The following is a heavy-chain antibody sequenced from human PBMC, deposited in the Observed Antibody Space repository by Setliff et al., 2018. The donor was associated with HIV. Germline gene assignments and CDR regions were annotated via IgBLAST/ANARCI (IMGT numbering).Heavy chain of an antibody. V-gene: IGHV4-34*01. CDR1: GGSFSGYY. CDR3: ARGDRGGGYNYGGFWFDP. D-gene: IGHD5-18*01. CDR2: INHSGST. J-gene: IGHJ5*02. Sequence: SETLSLTCAVYGGSFSGYYWTWIRQPPGKGLEWIGEGRGLEWVGEINHSGSTNYNMSLWSRVTISLDASRDQFSLELTSVTAADTAVYHCARGDRGGGYNYGGFWFDPWGQGTLVTVSS.